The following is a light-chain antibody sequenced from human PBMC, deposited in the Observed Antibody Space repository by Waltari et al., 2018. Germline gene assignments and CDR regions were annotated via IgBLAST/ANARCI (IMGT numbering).Light chain of an antibody. Sequence: EIVMTQSPATLSVSPGERPALSCRASQTVKSNLAWFQQRPGQAPRLLIYGASTRATGIPARFSGSGSGTEFTLTISSLQSEDFAVYYCQNYNNWSGAFGHGTKVDIK. CDR2: GAS. CDR1: QTVKSN. CDR3: QNYNNWSGA. J-gene: IGKJ3*01. V-gene: IGKV3-15*01.